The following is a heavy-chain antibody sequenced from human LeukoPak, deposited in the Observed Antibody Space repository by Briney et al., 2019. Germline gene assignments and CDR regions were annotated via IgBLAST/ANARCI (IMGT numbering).Heavy chain of an antibody. D-gene: IGHD1-26*01. V-gene: IGHV3-74*01. CDR2: ISPDDKTT. Sequence: GGSLRLSCAASGFTFSQNWLHWVRQAPGKGLVWVSRISPDDKTTSYADSVKGRFTVSRDDAKKTLYLQMNSLRAEDTAVYYCLTILETTIDAFDIWGQGTMVTVSS. CDR1: GFTFSQNW. CDR3: LTILETTIDAFDI. J-gene: IGHJ3*02.